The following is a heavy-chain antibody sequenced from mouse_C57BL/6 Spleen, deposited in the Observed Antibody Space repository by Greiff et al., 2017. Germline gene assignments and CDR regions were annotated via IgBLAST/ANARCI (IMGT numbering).Heavy chain of an antibody. Sequence: VQLKESGPELVKPGASVKISCKASGYSFTSYYIHWVKQRPGQGLEWIGWIYPGSGNTKYNEKFKGKATLTADTSSSTAYMQLSSLTSEDSAVYYCAELGPYAMDYWGQGTSVTVSS. D-gene: IGHD4-1*01. CDR1: GYSFTSYY. J-gene: IGHJ4*01. CDR2: IYPGSGNT. CDR3: AELGPYAMDY. V-gene: IGHV1-66*01.